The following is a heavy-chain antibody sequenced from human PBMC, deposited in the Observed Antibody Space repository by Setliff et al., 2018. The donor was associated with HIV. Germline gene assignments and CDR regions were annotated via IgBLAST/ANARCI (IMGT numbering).Heavy chain of an antibody. J-gene: IGHJ5*01. D-gene: IGHD1-20*01. V-gene: IGHV4-34*01. CDR2: INQERTT. Sequence: PSETLSLTCAVYRGSFSHYYWTWIRQSPGKGLEWIAEINQERTTFYNPSLKSRVTMSLDTSRNEVSLRLSSVTAADTATYFCARVRFNFDNVRCFDPWGPGTLVTVSS. CDR1: RGSFSHYY. CDR3: ARVRFNFDNVRCFDP.